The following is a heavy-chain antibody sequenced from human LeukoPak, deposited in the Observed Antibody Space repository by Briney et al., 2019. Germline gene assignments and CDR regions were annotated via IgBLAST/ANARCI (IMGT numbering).Heavy chain of an antibody. Sequence: GGSLRLSCAASGFTFSSYGMHWVRQAPGKGLEWVAVISYDGSNKYYADSVKGRFTISRDNSKNTLYLQMNSLRAEDTAVYYCANSFGGLYGMDVWGQGTTVTVSS. CDR2: ISYDGSNK. V-gene: IGHV3-30*18. CDR1: GFTFSSYG. D-gene: IGHD3-10*01. CDR3: ANSFGGLYGMDV. J-gene: IGHJ6*02.